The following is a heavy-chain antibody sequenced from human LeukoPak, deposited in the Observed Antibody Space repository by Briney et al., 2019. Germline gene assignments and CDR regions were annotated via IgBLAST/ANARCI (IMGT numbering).Heavy chain of an antibody. CDR3: ARKGPAAYNYYYMDV. CDR1: GYTFTSYD. J-gene: IGHJ6*03. CDR2: MNPNSGNT. D-gene: IGHD2-2*01. Sequence: ASVKVSCNASGYTFTSYDINWVRQATGQGLEWMGWMNPNSGNTGYAQKFQGRVTMTRNTSISTAYMELSSLRSEDTAVYYCARKGPAAYNYYYMDVWGKGNTVAVSS. V-gene: IGHV1-8*01.